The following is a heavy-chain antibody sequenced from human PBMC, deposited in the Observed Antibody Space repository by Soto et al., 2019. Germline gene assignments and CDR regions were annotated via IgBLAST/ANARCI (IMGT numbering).Heavy chain of an antibody. CDR1: GGSIRLYY. V-gene: IGHV4-59*12. J-gene: IGHJ6*01. CDR3: ARDIRQVRYVDHGLAVYYYGMDV. D-gene: IGHD3-9*01. Sequence: SETLSLTCTVSGGSIRLYYWNWIRQPPXKGLEWISYMYYGGSTYYNPSLKSRVTISVDTSKNQFSLKLSSVTAPDTAVYYCARDIRQVRYVDHGLAVYYYGMDVWRHGTTGTVAS. CDR2: MYYGGST.